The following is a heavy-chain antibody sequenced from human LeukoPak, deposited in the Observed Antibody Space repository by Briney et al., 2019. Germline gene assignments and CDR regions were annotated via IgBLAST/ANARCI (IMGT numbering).Heavy chain of an antibody. Sequence: GGFLRLSCAASGFTFSSYAMSWVRQAPGKGLEWVSAIGGSGGSTYYADSVKGRFTISRDNAKNSLYLQMNSLRAEDTAVYYCARDLGWVYYFDYWGQGTLVTVSS. V-gene: IGHV3-23*01. J-gene: IGHJ4*02. CDR3: ARDLGWVYYFDY. D-gene: IGHD6-19*01. CDR2: IGGSGGST. CDR1: GFTFSSYA.